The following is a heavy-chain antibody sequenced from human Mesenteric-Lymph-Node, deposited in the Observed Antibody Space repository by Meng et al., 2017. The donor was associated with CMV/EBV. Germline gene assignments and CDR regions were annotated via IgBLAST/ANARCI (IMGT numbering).Heavy chain of an antibody. CDR1: GASFSAYY. CDR3: ARPADS. J-gene: IGHJ4*02. V-gene: IGHV4-34*01. CDR2: INHSGST. Sequence: PSETLSLTCAVYGASFSAYYWSWIRQPPGKGLEWIGEINHSGSTNYNPSLKSRVTISVDTSKHQFSLKLSSVTAADTAVYYCARPADSWGQGTLVTVSS.